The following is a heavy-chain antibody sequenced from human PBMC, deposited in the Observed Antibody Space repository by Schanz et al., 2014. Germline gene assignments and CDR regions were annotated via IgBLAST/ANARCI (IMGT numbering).Heavy chain of an antibody. V-gene: IGHV1-69*08. J-gene: IGHJ3*02. D-gene: IGHD6-19*01. Sequence: QVQLVQSGAEVKKPGSSVKVSCKASGGTFSSSTLTWVRQAPGQGLEWIGRIIPILDKTNYAQKFQGRVTMTADKSTSTVYMEVSGLRSEDTAVYYCARGLGDERWLDLNEAFDIWGQGTIVTVSS. CDR2: IIPILDKT. CDR1: GGTFSSST. CDR3: ARGLGDERWLDLNEAFDI.